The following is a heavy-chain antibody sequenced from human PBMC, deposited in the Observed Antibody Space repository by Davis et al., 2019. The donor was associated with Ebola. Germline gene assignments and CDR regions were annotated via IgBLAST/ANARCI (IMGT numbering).Heavy chain of an antibody. CDR1: GYSFTYYG. D-gene: IGHD1-26*01. CDR3: AREGHPEWELLSANWFDF. J-gene: IGHJ5*01. V-gene: IGHV1-18*01. Sequence: ASVKVSCKASGYSFTYYGISWVRQAPGQGPEWMGWSSGYNGQTNYAQNPPARVPMTTETSKSTAYMELRSLRSDDPAGYYCAREGHPEWELLSANWFDFWGQGTLVTVSS. CDR2: SSGYNGQT.